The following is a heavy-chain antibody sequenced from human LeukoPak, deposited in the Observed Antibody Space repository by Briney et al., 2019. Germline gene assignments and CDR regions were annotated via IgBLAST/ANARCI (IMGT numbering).Heavy chain of an antibody. CDR2: ISWNSGSI. V-gene: IGHV3-9*03. Sequence: PGRSLRLSCAASGFTFDDYAMHWVRQAPGKGLEWVSGISWNSGSIGYADSVKGRFTISRDNAKNSLYLQMNSLRAEDMALYYCAKAGGDCSSTSCSYSGDSAAYFDYWGQGTLVTVSS. J-gene: IGHJ4*02. D-gene: IGHD2-2*01. CDR3: AKAGGDCSSTSCSYSGDSAAYFDY. CDR1: GFTFDDYA.